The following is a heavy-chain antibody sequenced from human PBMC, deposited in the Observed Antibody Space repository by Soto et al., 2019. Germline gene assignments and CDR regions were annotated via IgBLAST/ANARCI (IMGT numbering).Heavy chain of an antibody. J-gene: IGHJ4*02. CDR3: ARGVDAGLDY. Sequence: ASVKVSCKASGYTFTSYDINWVRQATGQGLEWMGWMSPQSGNTGYAQNFQGRVIMTRDTSINTAYLELSSLRSEDTAVYYCARGVDAGLDYWGQGALVTVYS. CDR1: GYTFTSYD. D-gene: IGHD6-13*01. CDR2: MSPQSGNT. V-gene: IGHV1-8*01.